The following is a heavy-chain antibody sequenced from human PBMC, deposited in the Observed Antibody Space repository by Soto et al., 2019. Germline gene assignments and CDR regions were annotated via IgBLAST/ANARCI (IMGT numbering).Heavy chain of an antibody. CDR1: GFTFSSYG. V-gene: IGHV3-30*18. D-gene: IGHD3-9*01. Sequence: GGSLRLSCAASGFTFSSYGMHWVRQAPGKGLEWVAVISYDGSNKYYADSVKGRFTISRDNSKNTLYLQMNSLRAEDTAVYYCAKERKLRYLLYGMEVWGQGTTVTVSS. J-gene: IGHJ6*02. CDR3: AKERKLRYLLYGMEV. CDR2: ISYDGSNK.